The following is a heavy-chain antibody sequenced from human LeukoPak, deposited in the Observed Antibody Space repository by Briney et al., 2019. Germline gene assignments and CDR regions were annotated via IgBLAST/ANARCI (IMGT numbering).Heavy chain of an antibody. D-gene: IGHD3-22*01. V-gene: IGHV1-46*03. J-gene: IGHJ4*02. Sequence: APVKVSCKASGYTFTSYYMHWVRQAPGQGLEWMGIINPSGGSTSYAQKFQGRVPMTRDTSTSTVYMELSSLRSEDTAVYYCARGPGGYYDSSGLYYFDYWGQGTLVTVSS. CDR1: GYTFTSYY. CDR3: ARGPGGYYDSSGLYYFDY. CDR2: INPSGGST.